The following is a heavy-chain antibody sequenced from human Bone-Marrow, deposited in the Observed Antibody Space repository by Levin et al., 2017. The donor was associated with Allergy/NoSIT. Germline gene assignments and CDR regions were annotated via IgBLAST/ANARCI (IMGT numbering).Heavy chain of an antibody. J-gene: IGHJ4*02. CDR1: GFSLTKSGEG. CDR3: AHTQGFGDGSDFDS. CDR2: IYWDDDK. D-gene: IGHD3-10*01. Sequence: SGPTLVKPTQTLTLTCTFSGFSLTKSGEGVGWIRQPPGKALEWLSVIYWDDDKRYSPSLKSRLTITKDTSKNQVVLTMTNMDPLDTATYYCAHTQGFGDGSDFDSWGQGNLVTVSS. V-gene: IGHV2-5*02.